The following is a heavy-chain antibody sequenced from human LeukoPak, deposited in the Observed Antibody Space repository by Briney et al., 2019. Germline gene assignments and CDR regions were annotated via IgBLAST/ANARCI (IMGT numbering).Heavy chain of an antibody. CDR2: IDSRGSTI. CDR3: AELGITMIGGV. J-gene: IGHJ6*04. CDR1: GFTFSHYE. V-gene: IGHV3-48*03. Sequence: PGGSLRLSCAASGFTFSHYEMTWVRKAPGKGLEWVSFIDSRGSTIFYPDSVKGRFTISRDNAKNSLYLQMNSLRAEDTAVYYCAELGITMIGGVWGKGTTVTISS. D-gene: IGHD3-10*02.